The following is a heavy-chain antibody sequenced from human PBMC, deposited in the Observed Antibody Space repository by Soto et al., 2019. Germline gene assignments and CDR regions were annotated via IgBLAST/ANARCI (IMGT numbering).Heavy chain of an antibody. J-gene: IGHJ2*01. V-gene: IGHV4-30-4*01. Sequence: QVQLQESGPGLVKPSETLSLTCTVSGGSISGGVHSWSWIRQPPGTGLKWIGHIFNSGSTYYNPSLKSRLTISVDTSKNQFSLRLSSVTAADTAVYYCAREIMPLTNDWYFDLWGRGTLVTVSS. CDR2: IFNSGST. CDR1: GGSISGGVHS. D-gene: IGHD2-8*01. CDR3: AREIMPLTNDWYFDL.